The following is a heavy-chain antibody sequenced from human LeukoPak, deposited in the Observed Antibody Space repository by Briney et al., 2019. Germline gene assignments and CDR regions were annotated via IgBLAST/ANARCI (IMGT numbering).Heavy chain of an antibody. V-gene: IGHV4-61*01. CDR1: GGSVSSGRYY. J-gene: IGHJ4*02. CDR2: IHESGST. D-gene: IGHD6-19*01. CDR3: ARGAVAGFDH. Sequence: KPSETLSLTCTVSGGSVSSGRYYWNWIRQPPGKGLEWIGNIHESGSTNYNPSLKSRVTISLDTSNNQISLRLTSVTAADTAVYYCARGAVAGFDHWGQGTLVTVSS.